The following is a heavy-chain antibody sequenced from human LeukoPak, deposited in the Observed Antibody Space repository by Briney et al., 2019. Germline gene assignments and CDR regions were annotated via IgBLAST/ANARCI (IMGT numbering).Heavy chain of an antibody. CDR1: GFTFTNYW. Sequence: GGSLRLSCAASGFTFTNYWMHWVRRAPGMGLVWVSRLPPDELGIIYADSVKGRFTVSRDNAKNTVYLQTNNLRVDDTAMYYCVGTIASRGSEYWGQGALVTVSS. J-gene: IGHJ4*02. V-gene: IGHV3-74*01. CDR3: VGTIASRGSEY. D-gene: IGHD6-6*01. CDR2: LPPDELGI.